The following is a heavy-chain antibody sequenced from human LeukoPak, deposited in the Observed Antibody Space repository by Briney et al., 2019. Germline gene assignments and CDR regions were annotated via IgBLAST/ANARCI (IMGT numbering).Heavy chain of an antibody. CDR2: ISSTSRTI. CDR3: ARGGGLDV. D-gene: IGHD3-16*01. J-gene: IGHJ6*02. CDR1: RFPFSTYS. V-gene: IGHV3-48*01. Sequence: GGSLRLSCAASRFPFSTYSMNWVRRAPGKGRGWVSYISSTSRTIYYPGSAQGRFTISRDNAKNSLYLQMSTLRAEDTAVYLCARGGGLDVWGQGATVTVSS.